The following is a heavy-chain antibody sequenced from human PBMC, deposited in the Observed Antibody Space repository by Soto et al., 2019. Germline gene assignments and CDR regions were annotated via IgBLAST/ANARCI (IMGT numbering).Heavy chain of an antibody. D-gene: IGHD3-3*01. Sequence: PSETLSLTCSVSGGSISSDYWSWIRQPAGKGLEWIGHVYPSGSTNYNPSLKTRVTMSVDTSKNQFSLNLNSVTAADTAVYYCAREQRVWSGARVLYYFESWGQGALVTVSS. CDR2: VYPSGST. J-gene: IGHJ4*02. CDR3: AREQRVWSGARVLYYFES. CDR1: GGSISSDY. V-gene: IGHV4-4*07.